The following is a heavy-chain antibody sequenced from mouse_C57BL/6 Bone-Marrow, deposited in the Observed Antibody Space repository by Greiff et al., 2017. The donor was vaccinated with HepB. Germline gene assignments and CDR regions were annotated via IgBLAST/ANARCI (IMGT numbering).Heavy chain of an antibody. CDR3: ARRRYYDAMDY. Sequence: EVQLVESGGGLVKPGGSLKLSCAASGFTFSDYGMHWVRQAPEKGLEWVAYISSGSSTIYYADTVKGRFTISRDNAKNTLFLQMTSLRSEDTAMYYCARRRYYDAMDYWGQGTSVTVSS. J-gene: IGHJ4*01. CDR1: GFTFSDYG. D-gene: IGHD2-12*01. CDR2: ISSGSSTI. V-gene: IGHV5-17*01.